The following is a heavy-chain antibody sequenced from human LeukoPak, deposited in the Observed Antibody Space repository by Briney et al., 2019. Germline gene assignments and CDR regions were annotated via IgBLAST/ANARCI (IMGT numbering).Heavy chain of an antibody. D-gene: IGHD6-19*01. V-gene: IGHV4-31*03. CDR1: GGSISSGGYY. J-gene: IGHJ3*02. CDR3: ARAVDGSDAFDI. CDR2: IYYSGST. Sequence: PSETLSLTCTVSGGSISSGGYYWSWIRQHPGKGLAWIGYIYYSGSTYYNPSLKSRVTISVDTSKNQFSLKLSSVTAADTAVYYCARAVDGSDAFDIWGQGTMVTVSS.